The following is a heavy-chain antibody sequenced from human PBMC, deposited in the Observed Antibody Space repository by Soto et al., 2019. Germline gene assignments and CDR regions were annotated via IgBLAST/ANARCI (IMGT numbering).Heavy chain of an antibody. Sequence: EVQLLESGGGLVQPGGSLRLSCAASGFTFSSYAMSWVRQAPGKGLEWVSAISGSGGSTYYADSVKGRFTISRDNSKNTLYLQMNSLRAEDTAVYYCAKVGEGHDILTGYENGMDVWGQGTTVTVSS. CDR2: ISGSGGST. CDR1: GFTFSSYA. J-gene: IGHJ6*02. CDR3: AKVGEGHDILTGYENGMDV. V-gene: IGHV3-23*01. D-gene: IGHD3-9*01.